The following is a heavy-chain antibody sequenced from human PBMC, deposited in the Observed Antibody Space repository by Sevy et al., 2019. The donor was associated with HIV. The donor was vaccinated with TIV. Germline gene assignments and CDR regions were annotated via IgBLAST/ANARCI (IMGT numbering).Heavy chain of an antibody. Sequence: GGSLRLSCAASQFTFSYYSMNWVRQAPGKGLEWISYISSGSDTIYYAESVKGRFTISRDNAKNSLYLQMNSLRNEDTAVYYCARERGTYYDTSGYPYLLEASFDSWGQGTLVTVSS. CDR2: ISSGSDTI. CDR1: QFTFSYYS. V-gene: IGHV3-48*02. D-gene: IGHD3-22*01. J-gene: IGHJ4*02. CDR3: ARERGTYYDTSGYPYLLEASFDS.